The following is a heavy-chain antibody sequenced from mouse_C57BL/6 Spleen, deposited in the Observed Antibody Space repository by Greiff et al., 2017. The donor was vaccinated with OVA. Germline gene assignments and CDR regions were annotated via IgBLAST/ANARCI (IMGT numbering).Heavy chain of an antibody. J-gene: IGHJ1*03. CDR2: IWTGGGT. D-gene: IGHD1-1*01. CDR3: ARNRDYYGSSYVYWYFDV. V-gene: IGHV2-9-1*01. Sequence: QVQLKESGPGLVAPSQSLSITCTVSGFSLTSYAISWVRQPPGKGLEWLGVIWTGGGTNYNSALKSRLSISKDNSKSQVFLKMNSLQTDDTARYYCARNRDYYGSSYVYWYFDVWGTGTTVTVSS. CDR1: GFSLTSYA.